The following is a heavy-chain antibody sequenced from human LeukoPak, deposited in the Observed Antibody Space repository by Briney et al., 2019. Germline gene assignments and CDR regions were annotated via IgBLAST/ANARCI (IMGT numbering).Heavy chain of an antibody. CDR2: INPSGGST. Sequence: ASVKVSCKASGYTFTSYYMHWVRQAPGQGLEWMGIINPSGGSTSYAQKFQGRVTMTRDTSTSTVYMELSSLRSEDTAVYYCARGRQLERRYYYHYMDVWGKGTTVTVSS. D-gene: IGHD1-1*01. CDR1: GYTFTSYY. J-gene: IGHJ6*03. CDR3: ARGRQLERRYYYHYMDV. V-gene: IGHV1-46*01.